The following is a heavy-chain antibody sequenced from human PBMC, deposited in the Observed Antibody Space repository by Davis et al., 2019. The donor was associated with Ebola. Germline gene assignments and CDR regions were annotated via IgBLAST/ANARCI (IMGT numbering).Heavy chain of an antibody. D-gene: IGHD3-22*01. Sequence: MPSETLSLTCTVSGGSISSYYWGWIRQPPGKGLEWIGSIYHSGSTYYNPSLKSRVTISVDTSKNQFSLKLSSVTAADTAVYYCARHRSYYYDSSGYYLGYYFDYWGQGTLVTVSS. CDR1: GGSISSYY. J-gene: IGHJ4*02. V-gene: IGHV4-39*01. CDR2: IYHSGST. CDR3: ARHRSYYYDSSGYYLGYYFDY.